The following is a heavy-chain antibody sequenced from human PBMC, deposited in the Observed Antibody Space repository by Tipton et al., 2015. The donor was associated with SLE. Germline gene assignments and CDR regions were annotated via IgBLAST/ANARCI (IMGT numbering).Heavy chain of an antibody. CDR1: GGSFSDYY. V-gene: IGHV4-34*01. D-gene: IGHD3-10*01. CDR3: ARAHDITFFDS. Sequence: TLSLTCAVYGGSFSDYYWSWIRQPPGKGLEWIGEINHSGSTNYNPSLKSRVTISVDTSKNQFSLKLSAVTAADTAVYYCARAHDITFFDSWGQGTLVTVSS. J-gene: IGHJ4*02. CDR2: INHSGST.